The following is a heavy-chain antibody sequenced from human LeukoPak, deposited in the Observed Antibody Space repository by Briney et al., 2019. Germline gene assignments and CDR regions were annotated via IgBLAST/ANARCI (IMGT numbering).Heavy chain of an antibody. CDR1: GGTFSIYD. V-gene: IGHV7-4-1*02. D-gene: IGHD3-22*01. J-gene: IGHJ6*03. CDR2: INTNTGNP. Sequence: ASVKVSCKASGGTFSIYDIFWVRQAPGQGLEWMGWINTNTGNPTYAQGFTGRFVFSLDTSVSTAYLQISSLKAEDTAVYYCARDSGYYDTDYMDVWGKGTTVTVSS. CDR3: ARDSGYYDTDYMDV.